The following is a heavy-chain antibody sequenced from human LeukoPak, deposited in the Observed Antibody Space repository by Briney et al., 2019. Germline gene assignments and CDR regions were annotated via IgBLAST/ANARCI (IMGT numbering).Heavy chain of an antibody. CDR3: ARVMDSSTLYNFQY. CDR2: ISFDGSIK. V-gene: IGHV3-30*04. Sequence: GRSVRLSCAASGFRFSSYAMHWVRQAPGKGLEWLAVISFDGSIKYYADSVKGRFTVSRDNYQNTLYLQINSLRPDDSGLYYCARVMDSSTLYNFQYWGQGTLVTVPS. D-gene: IGHD2-2*01. J-gene: IGHJ1*01. CDR1: GFRFSSYA.